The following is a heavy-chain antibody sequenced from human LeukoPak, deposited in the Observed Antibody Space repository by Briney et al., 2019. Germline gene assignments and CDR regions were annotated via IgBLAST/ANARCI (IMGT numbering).Heavy chain of an antibody. CDR2: IYYSGST. J-gene: IGHJ4*02. V-gene: IGHV4-39*07. CDR3: ARGLLETFDY. Sequence: SETLSLTCTVSGGSISSSSYYWGWIRQPPGKGLEWIGSIYYSGSTYYNPSLKSRVTISVDTSKNQFSLKLSSVTAADTAVYYCARGLLETFDYWGQGTLVTVSS. D-gene: IGHD1-1*01. CDR1: GGSISSSSYY.